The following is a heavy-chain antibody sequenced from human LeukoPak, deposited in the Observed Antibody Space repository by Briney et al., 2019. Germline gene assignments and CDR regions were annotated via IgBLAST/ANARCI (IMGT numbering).Heavy chain of an antibody. J-gene: IGHJ3*02. CDR1: GYTFTSYD. D-gene: IGHD1-26*01. Sequence: ASVKVSCKASGYTFTSYDINWVRQATGQGLEWMGWMNPNSGITGYAQKFQGRVTMTRNTSISTAYMELSSLRSEDTAVYYCARVRISGSYGDDAFDIWGQGTMVTVSS. CDR2: MNPNSGIT. CDR3: ARVRISGSYGDDAFDI. V-gene: IGHV1-8*01.